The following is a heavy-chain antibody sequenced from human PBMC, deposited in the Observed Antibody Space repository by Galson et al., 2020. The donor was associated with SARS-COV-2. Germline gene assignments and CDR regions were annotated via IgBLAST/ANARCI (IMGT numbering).Heavy chain of an antibody. J-gene: IGHJ3*02. CDR2: ISYDGSNK. Sequence: GESLKISCAASGFTFSSYAMHWVRQAPGKGLEWVAVISYDGSNKYYADSVKGRFTISRDNSKNTLYLQMNSLRAEDTAVYYCARASSVSYLDAFDIWGQGTMVTVSS. D-gene: IGHD1-26*01. CDR1: GFTFSSYA. CDR3: ARASSVSYLDAFDI. V-gene: IGHV3-30*01.